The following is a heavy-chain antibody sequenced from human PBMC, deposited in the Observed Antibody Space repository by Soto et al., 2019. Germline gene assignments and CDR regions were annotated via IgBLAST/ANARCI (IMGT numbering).Heavy chain of an antibody. CDR1: GFTFCSYA. V-gene: IGHV3-64D*06. CDR3: VKGSSGSKYGLDV. J-gene: IGHJ6*02. D-gene: IGHD1-26*01. Sequence: GGSTRLSCSPSGFTFCSYAMHWVRQEPGKGLEYVSSITDNAGATYSADSVKDRFIISRDNAKNTLYLQMSTLRGEDTAVYYCVKGSSGSKYGLDVWGQGTTVTAP. CDR2: ITDNAGAT.